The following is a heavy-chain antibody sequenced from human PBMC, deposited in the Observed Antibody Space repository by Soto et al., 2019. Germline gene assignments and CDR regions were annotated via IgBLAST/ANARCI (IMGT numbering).Heavy chain of an antibody. CDR2: IIPVFDKA. Sequence: QVQLVQSGAEVTEPGSSVKVSCKASGGSFRSSAISWVRQAPVQGLEWMGEIIPVFDKANYAQKFQGRLLITADEPTGTVSMELSSLTSEDTAVYFCARLRRDWGDAFDLWGRGTIVTVSS. D-gene: IGHD3-16*01. CDR1: GGSFRSSA. V-gene: IGHV1-69*01. J-gene: IGHJ3*01. CDR3: ARLRRDWGDAFDL.